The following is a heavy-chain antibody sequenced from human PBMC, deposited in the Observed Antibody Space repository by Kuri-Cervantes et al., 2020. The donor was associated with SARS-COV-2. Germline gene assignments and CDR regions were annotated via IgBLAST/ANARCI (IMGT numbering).Heavy chain of an antibody. Sequence: GGSLRLSCAASGFCFSSYCMHWVRQGPGNWLVWVSRIYTEGSTASYADSVKGRFTISRDNAKNTLFLQMNSLRAEDTAVYYCARDVDPYYDYWSGSAGYWGQGTLVTVSS. V-gene: IGHV3-74*01. CDR2: IYTEGSTA. CDR3: ARDVDPYYDYWSGSAGY. CDR1: GFCFSSYC. J-gene: IGHJ4*02. D-gene: IGHD3-3*01.